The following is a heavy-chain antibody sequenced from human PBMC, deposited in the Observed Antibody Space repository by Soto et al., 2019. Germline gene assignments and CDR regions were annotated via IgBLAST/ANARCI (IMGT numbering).Heavy chain of an antibody. V-gene: IGHV3-30-3*01. J-gene: IGHJ4*02. CDR1: GFTFSSYA. CDR3: ARVPPPVPAAVCFDY. CDR2: ISYDGSNK. Sequence: QVPLVESGGGVVQPGRSLRLSCAASGFTFSSYAMHWVRQAPGKGLEWMAVISYDGSNKYYADSVKGRFNISRDNSQNTLYLHMTGLRAEDTAVYYCARVPPPVPAAVCFDYWGQGNMVTVSS. D-gene: IGHD2-2*01.